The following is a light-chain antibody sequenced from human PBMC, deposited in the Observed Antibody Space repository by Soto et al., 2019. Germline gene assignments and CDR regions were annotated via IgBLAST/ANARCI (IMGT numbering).Light chain of an antibody. CDR3: QHYNSYSGT. CDR1: QTISSW. V-gene: IGKV1-5*03. J-gene: IGKJ1*01. CDR2: KAS. Sequence: DIQMTQSPFTLSASVGDRVTITCRASQTISSWLAWYQQKPGKAPKLLIYKASNLETGVPSRFSGSGSGTEFTLTIRSLQPDDFATYYCQHYNSYSGTFGQGTKVEIK.